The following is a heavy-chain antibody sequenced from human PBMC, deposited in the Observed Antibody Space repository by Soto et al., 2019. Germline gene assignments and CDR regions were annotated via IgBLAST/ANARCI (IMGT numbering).Heavy chain of an antibody. V-gene: IGHV1-69*13. J-gene: IGHJ5*02. CDR3: AREQSEDPYYDSSGGQWFGP. D-gene: IGHD3-22*01. Sequence: SVKVSCKASGGTFSSYAISWVRPAPGQGLEWMGGIIPIFGTANYAQKLQGRVTITAVESTSTAYMELRSLRSEDTAVYYCAREQSEDPYYDSSGGQWFGPWGQGTLVTVSS. CDR2: IIPIFGTA. CDR1: GGTFSSYA.